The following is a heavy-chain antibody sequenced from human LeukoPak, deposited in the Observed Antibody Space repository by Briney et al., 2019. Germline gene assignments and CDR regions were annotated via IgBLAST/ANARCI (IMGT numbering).Heavy chain of an antibody. J-gene: IGHJ6*03. CDR2: INPNRGGT. CDR3: ARGCQYQLLIFLYYYMDV. CDR1: GYTFTGYY. Sequence: ASVKVSCKASGYTFTGYYMHWVRQAPGQGLEWMGWINPNRGGTNYAQKFQGRVTMTRDTSISTAYMELSRLRSDDTAVYYCARGCQYQLLIFLYYYMDVWGKGTTVTISS. V-gene: IGHV1-2*02. D-gene: IGHD2-2*01.